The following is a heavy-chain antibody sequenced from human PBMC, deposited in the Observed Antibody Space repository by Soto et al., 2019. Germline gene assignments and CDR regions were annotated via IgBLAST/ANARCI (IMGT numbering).Heavy chain of an antibody. CDR1: GFTFSSYG. CDR3: AKLLTTVTPIQRYFDY. CDR2: ISYDGSNK. V-gene: IGHV3-30*18. Sequence: PGGSLSLACAASGFTFSSYGMPWVRQAPGKGLEWVAVISYDGSNKYYADSVKGRFTISRDNSKNTLYLQMNSLRAEDTAVYYCAKLLTTVTPIQRYFDYWGQGTLVTVSS. D-gene: IGHD4-17*01. J-gene: IGHJ4*02.